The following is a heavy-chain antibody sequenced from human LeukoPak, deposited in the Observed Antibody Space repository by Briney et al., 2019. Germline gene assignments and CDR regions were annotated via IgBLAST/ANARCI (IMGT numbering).Heavy chain of an antibody. CDR3: ARYAIAVAVPFDY. Sequence: VASVKVSCKASGYTFTSYAMNWVRRAPGQGLEWMGWINTNTGNPTYAQGFTGRFVFSLDTSVSTAYLQISSLKAEDTAVYYCARYAIAVAVPFDYWGQGTLVTVSS. J-gene: IGHJ4*02. CDR1: GYTFTSYA. CDR2: INTNTGNP. V-gene: IGHV7-4-1*02. D-gene: IGHD6-19*01.